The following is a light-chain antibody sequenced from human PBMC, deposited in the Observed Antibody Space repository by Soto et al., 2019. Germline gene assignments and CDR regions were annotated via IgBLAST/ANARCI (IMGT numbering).Light chain of an antibody. Sequence: EIVLTQSPGTLSLSPGEKATLSCRASQSVRSSCLSLYQHKPVQSPSLLIYASCSSATGVPYRFTGRGSGTNFTLPITSLAPEDFAVYYCHHLDDSPPWTFGQGTKVDIK. CDR2: ASC. CDR1: QSVRSSC. CDR3: HHLDDSPPWT. J-gene: IGKJ1*01. V-gene: IGKV3-20*01.